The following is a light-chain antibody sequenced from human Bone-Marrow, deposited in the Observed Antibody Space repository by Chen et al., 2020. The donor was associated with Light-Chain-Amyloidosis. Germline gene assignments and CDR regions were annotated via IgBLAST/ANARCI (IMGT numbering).Light chain of an antibody. CDR3: SSYTVSDNFV. V-gene: IGLV2-8*01. J-gene: IGLJ1*01. CDR1: SSDIGGFNF. Sequence: QSALTQPPSASGSPGQSVTISCTGTSSDIGGFNFVSWYQQHPDKAPKLLISEVTKRPSGVPAPFSASKSGNRASLTVSGLQAEDEAEYYWSSYTVSDNFVFGTGTTLTVL. CDR2: EVT.